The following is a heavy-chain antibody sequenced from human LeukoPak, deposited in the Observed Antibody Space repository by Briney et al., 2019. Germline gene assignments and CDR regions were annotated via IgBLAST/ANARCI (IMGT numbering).Heavy chain of an antibody. D-gene: IGHD3-9*01. CDR1: GFTFSSYW. CDR3: ARDLRYFDWLLPDDRFDP. V-gene: IGHV3-7*01. CDR2: IRQDGSEK. J-gene: IGHJ5*02. Sequence: GGSLRLSCAASGFTFSSYWMSWVRQAPGKGLEWVANIRQDGSEKYYVDSVKGRFTISRDNAKNSLYLQMNSLRAEDTAVYYCARDLRYFDWLLPDDRFDPWGQGTLVTVSS.